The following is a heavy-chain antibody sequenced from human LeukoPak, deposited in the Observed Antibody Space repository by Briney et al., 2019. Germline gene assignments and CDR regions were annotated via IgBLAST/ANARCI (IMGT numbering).Heavy chain of an antibody. CDR2: ISSIGSTI. J-gene: IGHJ6*03. D-gene: IGHD2-2*01. Sequence: PGGSLRLSCAASGFTFCDYYMSWIRQAPGKVLEWDSYISSIGSTIYYADSAKGRFTISRDNDKNSLYLQMNSLRAEDTAVYYCARVPYCSSTSCYSYYYYMDVWGKGTTVTISS. CDR1: GFTFCDYY. V-gene: IGHV3-11*01. CDR3: ARVPYCSSTSCYSYYYYMDV.